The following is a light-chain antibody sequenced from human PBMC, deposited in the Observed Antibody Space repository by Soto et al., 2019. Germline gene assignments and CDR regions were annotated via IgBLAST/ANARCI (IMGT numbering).Light chain of an antibody. CDR2: WAS. V-gene: IGKV4-1*01. J-gene: IGKJ1*01. CDR1: QSVLYSSNTKNY. CDR3: QQSSNTPPT. Sequence: DIVMTQSPDSLAVSLGERATINCKSSQSVLYSSNTKNYLAWYQQKPGQPPKLLIYWASIRESGVPDRFSGSGSGTDFTLTISSLQAEDVAVYYCQQSSNTPPTFGQGTKVEIK.